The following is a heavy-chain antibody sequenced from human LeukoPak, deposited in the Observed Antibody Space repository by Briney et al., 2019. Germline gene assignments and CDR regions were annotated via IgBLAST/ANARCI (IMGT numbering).Heavy chain of an antibody. J-gene: IGHJ5*02. Sequence: PSETLSLTCAVYGGSFSGYYWSWIRQPPGKGLEWIGEINHSGSTNYNPSLKSRVTISVDTSKNQFSLKLSSVTAADTAVYYCARGPRLSWFDPWGQGTLVTVSS. CDR2: INHSGST. CDR3: ARGPRLSWFDP. V-gene: IGHV4-34*01. CDR1: GGSFSGYY. D-gene: IGHD6-19*01.